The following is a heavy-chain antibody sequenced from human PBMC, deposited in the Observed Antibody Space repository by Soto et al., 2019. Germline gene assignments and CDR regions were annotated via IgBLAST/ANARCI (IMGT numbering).Heavy chain of an antibody. V-gene: IGHV3-30-3*01. CDR3: ARELVRGVMTN. Sequence: QVQLVESGGGVVQPGRSLRLSCAASGFTFSSYAMHWVRQAPGKGLEWVAVISYDGSNKYYADSVKGRFTISRDNSKNTLYLQMNSLRAEDTAVYYCARELVRGVMTNWGQGTLVTVSS. J-gene: IGHJ4*02. D-gene: IGHD3-10*01. CDR1: GFTFSSYA. CDR2: ISYDGSNK.